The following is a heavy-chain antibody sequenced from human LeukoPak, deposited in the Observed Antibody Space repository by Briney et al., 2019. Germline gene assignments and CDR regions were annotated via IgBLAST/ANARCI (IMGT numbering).Heavy chain of an antibody. J-gene: IGHJ4*02. D-gene: IGHD6-25*01. V-gene: IGHV4-39*07. Sequence: SETLSLTCTVSGGSVSSHRYYWGWLRQPPGKGLEWIGSVYYSGSTNYNPSLKSRVTISVDTSKNQFSLKLSSVTAADTAVYYCARGSSGGYDYWGQGTLVTVSS. CDR2: VYYSGST. CDR3: ARGSSGGYDY. CDR1: GGSVSSHRYY.